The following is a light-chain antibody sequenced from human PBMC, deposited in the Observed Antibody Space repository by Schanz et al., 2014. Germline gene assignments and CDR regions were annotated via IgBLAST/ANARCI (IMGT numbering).Light chain of an antibody. Sequence: QSALTQPASVSGSPGQSITISCTGTSSDVGSYNLVSWYQQHPGKAPKLMIYEGTKRPSGVSNRFSASKSGNTASLTISRLQAEDEADYYCCSYTTSNLEVFGTGTKLTVL. CDR3: CSYTTSNLEV. V-gene: IGLV2-14*02. J-gene: IGLJ1*01. CDR2: EGT. CDR1: SSDVGSYNL.